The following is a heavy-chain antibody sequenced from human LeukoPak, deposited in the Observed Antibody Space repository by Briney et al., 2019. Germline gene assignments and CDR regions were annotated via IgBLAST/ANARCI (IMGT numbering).Heavy chain of an antibody. V-gene: IGHV3-21*01. CDR1: GFTFSSYS. Sequence: PGGSLRLSCAASGFTFSSYSMNWVRQAPGKGLEWVSSISSSSSYIYYADSVKGRFTISRDNAKNSLYLQMNSLRAEDTGVYYCARDPWSLYYMDVWGKGTTVTVSS. J-gene: IGHJ6*03. CDR3: ARDPWSLYYMDV. CDR2: ISSSSSYI.